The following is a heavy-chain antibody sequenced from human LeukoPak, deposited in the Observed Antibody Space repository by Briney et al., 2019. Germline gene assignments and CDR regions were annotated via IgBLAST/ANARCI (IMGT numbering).Heavy chain of an antibody. Sequence: ASVKVSCKASGYTFTDYYMHWVRQAPGQGLEWMGRINPNSGGTNYAQKFQGRVTMTRDTSISTAYMELSRLRSDDTAVYYCAKDLRPDGINDFDHWGQGTLVTVSS. CDR2: INPNSGGT. J-gene: IGHJ4*02. CDR3: AKDLRPDGINDFDH. CDR1: GYTFTDYY. D-gene: IGHD1-1*01. V-gene: IGHV1-2*06.